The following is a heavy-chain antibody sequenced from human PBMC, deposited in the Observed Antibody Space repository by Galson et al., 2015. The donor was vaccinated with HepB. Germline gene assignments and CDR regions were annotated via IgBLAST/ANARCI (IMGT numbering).Heavy chain of an antibody. CDR1: GFTFSSYG. CDR3: AKDIGRGSSWPYNWFDP. V-gene: IGHV3-30*18. Sequence: SLRLSCAASGFTFSSYGMHWVRQAPGKGLEWVAVISYDGSNKYYADSVKGRFTISRDNSKNTLYLQMNSLRAEDTAVYYCAKDIGRGSSWPYNWFDPWGQGTLVTVSS. J-gene: IGHJ5*02. D-gene: IGHD6-13*01. CDR2: ISYDGSNK.